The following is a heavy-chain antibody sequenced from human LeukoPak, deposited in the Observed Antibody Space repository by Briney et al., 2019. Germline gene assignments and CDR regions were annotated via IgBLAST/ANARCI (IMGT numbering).Heavy chain of an antibody. Sequence: ASVKVSCKASGYTFTCYYMHWVRQAPGQGLEWMGRINPNSGGTNYAQKFQGRVTMTRDTSISTAYMELSRLRSDDTAVYYCARDTKDGESDYWGQGTLVTVSS. J-gene: IGHJ4*02. V-gene: IGHV1-2*06. CDR2: INPNSGGT. CDR1: GYTFTCYY. D-gene: IGHD7-27*01. CDR3: ARDTKDGESDY.